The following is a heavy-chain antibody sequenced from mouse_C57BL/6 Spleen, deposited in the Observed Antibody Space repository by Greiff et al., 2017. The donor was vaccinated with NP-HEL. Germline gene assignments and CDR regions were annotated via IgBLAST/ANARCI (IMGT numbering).Heavy chain of an antibody. V-gene: IGHV1-64*01. CDR1: GYTFTSYW. CDR3: AREDDLYAMDY. J-gene: IGHJ4*01. Sequence: QVQLQQPGAELVKPGASVKLSCKASGYTFTSYWMHWVKQRPGQGLEWIGMIHPNSGSTNYNEKFKSKATLTVDKSSSTAYMQLSSLTSEDSAVYYCAREDDLYAMDYWGQGTSVTVSS. CDR2: IHPNSGST.